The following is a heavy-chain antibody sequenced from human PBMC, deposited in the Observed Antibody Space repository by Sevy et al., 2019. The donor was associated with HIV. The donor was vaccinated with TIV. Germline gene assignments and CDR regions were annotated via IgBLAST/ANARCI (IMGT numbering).Heavy chain of an antibody. CDR1: GGSISSYY. J-gene: IGHJ1*01. V-gene: IGHV4-4*07. Sequence: SETLSLTCTVSGGSISSYYWSWIRQPAGKGLEWIGRIYTSGSTNYNPSLKSRVTMSVDTSKNQFSLELSSVTAADTAVYDCASSGSYYNAEYFQHWGQGTLVTVSS. CDR2: IYTSGST. CDR3: ASSGSYYNAEYFQH. D-gene: IGHD3-10*01.